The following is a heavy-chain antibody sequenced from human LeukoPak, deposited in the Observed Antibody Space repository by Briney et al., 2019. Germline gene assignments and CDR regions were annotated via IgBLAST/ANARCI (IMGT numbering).Heavy chain of an antibody. CDR2: IYYSGST. D-gene: IGHD3-3*01. V-gene: IGHV4-39*07. CDR3: ARYDFGVYFDY. Sequence: PSETLSLTCTVSGGSISSGGYYWSWIRQPPGKGLEWIGSIYYSGSTYYNPSLKSRVTISVDTSKNQFSLKLSSVTAADTAVYYCARYDFGVYFDYWGQGTLVTVSS. J-gene: IGHJ4*02. CDR1: GGSISSGGYY.